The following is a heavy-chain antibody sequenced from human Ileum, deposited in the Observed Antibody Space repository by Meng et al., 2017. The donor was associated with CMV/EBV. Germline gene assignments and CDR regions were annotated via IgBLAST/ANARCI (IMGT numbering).Heavy chain of an antibody. J-gene: IGHJ4*02. CDR2: IYYSGST. D-gene: IGHD2-2*01. CDR3: ARSSSTSCYRA. Sequence: TVSGGSISSGGYYWSWIRQHPGKGLEWIGYIYYSGSTYYNPSLKSRVAISVDTSKNQLSLKLSSVTAADTAVYYCARSSSTSCYRAWGQGTLVTVSS. CDR1: GGSISSGGYY. V-gene: IGHV4-31*03.